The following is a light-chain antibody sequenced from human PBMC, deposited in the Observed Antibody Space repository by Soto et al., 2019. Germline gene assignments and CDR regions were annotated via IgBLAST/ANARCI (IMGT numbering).Light chain of an antibody. CDR1: QSVLYSSNNKNY. CDR3: QQYYSTPHT. CDR2: WAS. V-gene: IGKV4-1*01. J-gene: IGKJ1*01. Sequence: DIMMTQSPDSLAVSLGERATINCKSSQSVLYSSNNKNYLAWYQQKPGQPPKLLIYWASTRESGVPDRFSGSGSGTDFTLTISSLQAEDVAVYYCQQYYSTPHTFGQGTKVEIK.